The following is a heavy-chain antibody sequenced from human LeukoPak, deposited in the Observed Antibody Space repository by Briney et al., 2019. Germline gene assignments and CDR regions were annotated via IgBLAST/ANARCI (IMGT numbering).Heavy chain of an antibody. J-gene: IGHJ5*02. D-gene: IGHD3-10*01. CDR2: INHSGST. CDR1: GGSFSGYY. V-gene: IGHV4-34*01. Sequence: SETLSLTCAVYGGSFSGYYWSWIRQPPGKGLEWIGEINHSGSTNYNPSPKSRVTISVDTSKNQFSLKLSSVTAADTAVYYCARQMVRPWFWLDPWGQGTLVTVSS. CDR3: ARQMVRPWFWLDP.